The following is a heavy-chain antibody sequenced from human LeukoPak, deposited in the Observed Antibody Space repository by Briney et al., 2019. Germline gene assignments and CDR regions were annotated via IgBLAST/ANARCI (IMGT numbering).Heavy chain of an antibody. CDR2: MNPNSGNT. CDR3: ARGGGCSSTSCYTRVGYYYYYGMDV. Sequence: ASVKVSCKASGYTFTSYDINWVRQATGQGLEWMGWMNPNSGNTGYAQKFQGRVTMTRNTSISTAYMELSSLRSEDTAVYYCARGGGCSSTSCYTRVGYYYYYGMDVRGQGTTVTVSS. J-gene: IGHJ6*02. CDR1: GYTFTSYD. V-gene: IGHV1-8*01. D-gene: IGHD2-2*02.